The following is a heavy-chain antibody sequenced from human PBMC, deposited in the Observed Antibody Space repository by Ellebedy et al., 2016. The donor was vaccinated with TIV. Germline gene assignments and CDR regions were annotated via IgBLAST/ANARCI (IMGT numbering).Heavy chain of an antibody. CDR2: INDSGNT. J-gene: IGHJ4*02. CDR3: ARVHRRPPAAPRLRPGYHLDF. CDR1: GGSFSGYY. V-gene: IGHV4-34*01. D-gene: IGHD6-6*01. Sequence: SETLSLTCAVYGGSFSGYYWSWIRQSPGTGLEWIGEINDSGNTKYNPSLKSRVTISVDTSKNQFSLRMTSLTAADKAVYYCARVHRRPPAAPRLRPGYHLDFWGQGTLVTVSS.